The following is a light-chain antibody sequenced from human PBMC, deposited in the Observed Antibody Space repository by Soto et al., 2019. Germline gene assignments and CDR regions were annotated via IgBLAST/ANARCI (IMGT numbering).Light chain of an antibody. CDR3: LQDYNYPWT. CDR2: KAS. V-gene: IGKV1-5*03. J-gene: IGKJ1*01. CDR1: QSISSW. Sequence: DIQMTQSPSTLSASVGDRVTITCRASQSISSWLAWYQQKPGKAPKLLIYKASRLQSGVPSRFSGSGSGTDFTLTISSLQPEDFATYYCLQDYNYPWTFGQGTKVDIK.